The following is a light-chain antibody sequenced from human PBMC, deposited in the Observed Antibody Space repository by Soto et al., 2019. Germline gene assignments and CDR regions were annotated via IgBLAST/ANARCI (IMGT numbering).Light chain of an antibody. CDR3: QQYNNWPPT. CDR2: GAS. Sequence: EIVMTQSPATLSVSPGARDALSCRASQSVSSNLAWYLQKPGQAPRLLIYGASTRATGIPARFSGSGSGTEFTLTISSLQSEDFAVYYCQQYNNWPPTFGQGTKVDIK. J-gene: IGKJ1*01. V-gene: IGKV3-15*01. CDR1: QSVSSN.